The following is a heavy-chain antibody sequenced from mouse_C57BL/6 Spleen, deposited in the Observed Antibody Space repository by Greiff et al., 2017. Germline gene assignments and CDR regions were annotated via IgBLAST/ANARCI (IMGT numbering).Heavy chain of an antibody. CDR3: ARAGPPSYAMDY. CDR1: GYAFSSSW. J-gene: IGHJ4*01. Sequence: QVQLQQSGPELVKPGASVKISCKASGYAFSSSWMNWVKQRPGKGLEWIGRIYPGDGDTNYNGKFKGKATLTADKSSSTAYMQLSSLTSEDSAVYFCARAGPPSYAMDYWGQGTSVTVSS. V-gene: IGHV1-82*01. CDR2: IYPGDGDT. D-gene: IGHD3-3*01.